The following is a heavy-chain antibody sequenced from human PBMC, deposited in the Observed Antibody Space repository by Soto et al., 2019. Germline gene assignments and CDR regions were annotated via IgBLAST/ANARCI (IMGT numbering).Heavy chain of an antibody. J-gene: IGHJ4*02. D-gene: IGHD6-19*01. CDR2: INPDGGST. CDR1: GYTFTSYY. V-gene: IGHV1-46*03. Sequence: QVQLVQSGAEVKKPGASVKVSCKASGYTFTSYYMHWVRQAPGQGLEWMGIINPDGGSTNYAQKFQGRGTMTRDTSTSTVYMELSSLRSEDTAVYNCARRSSSGWPFDYWGQGTLVTVSS. CDR3: ARRSSSGWPFDY.